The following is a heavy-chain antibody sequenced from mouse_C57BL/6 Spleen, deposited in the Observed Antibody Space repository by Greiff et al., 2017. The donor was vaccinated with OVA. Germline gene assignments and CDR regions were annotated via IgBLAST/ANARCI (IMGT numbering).Heavy chain of an antibody. Sequence: EVKVVESGPELVKPGASVKIPCKASGYTFTDYNMDWVKQSHGKSLEWIGDINPNNGGTIYNQKFKGKATLTVDKSSSTAYMELRSLTSEDTAVYYCAIQSLYYYGSSFAYWGQGTLVTVSA. J-gene: IGHJ3*01. V-gene: IGHV1-18*01. CDR1: GYTFTDYN. CDR3: AIQSLYYYGSSFAY. CDR2: INPNNGGT. D-gene: IGHD1-1*01.